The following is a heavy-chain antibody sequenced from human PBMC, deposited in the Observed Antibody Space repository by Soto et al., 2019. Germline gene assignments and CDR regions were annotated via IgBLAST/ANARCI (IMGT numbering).Heavy chain of an antibody. J-gene: IGHJ5*02. V-gene: IGHV4-34*01. Sequence: SETLSLTCAVYGGSFSGYYWSWIRQPPGKGLEWIGEINHSGSTNYNPSLKSRVTISVDTSKNQFSLKLSSVTAADTAVYYCARDSYYYDSSGYSNWFDPWGQGTLVTVS. CDR3: ARDSYYYDSSGYSNWFDP. CDR2: INHSGST. D-gene: IGHD3-22*01. CDR1: GGSFSGYY.